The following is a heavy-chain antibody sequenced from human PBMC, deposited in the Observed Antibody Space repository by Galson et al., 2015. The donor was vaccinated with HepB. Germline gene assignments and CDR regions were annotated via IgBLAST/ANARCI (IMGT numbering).Heavy chain of an antibody. CDR1: EFVLSTYL. D-gene: IGHD4-23*01. Sequence: SLRLSCAASEFVLSTYLMSWVRQAPGKGLEWVANINLDGSEKHYVDSVKGRFTISRDNANNSMYLQMNSLRVEDTAVYYCARDHGGNSFVDHGIDVWGQGTTVTVSS. V-gene: IGHV3-7*03. J-gene: IGHJ6*02. CDR3: ARDHGGNSFVDHGIDV. CDR2: INLDGSEK.